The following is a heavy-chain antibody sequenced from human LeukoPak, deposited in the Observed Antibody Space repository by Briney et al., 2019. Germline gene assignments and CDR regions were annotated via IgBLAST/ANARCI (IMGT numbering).Heavy chain of an antibody. CDR1: GFTVSSNY. V-gene: IGHV3-53*01. CDR2: IYSGGST. D-gene: IGHD7-27*01. CDR3: TKTGGPWD. Sequence: GGSLRLSCAASGFTVSSNYMSWVRQAPGKGLEWVSVIYSGGSTYYADSVKARFPISRDNSKNSLYLQMNSLRVEDTAMYYCTKTGGPWDWGQGTLVTVSS. J-gene: IGHJ4*02.